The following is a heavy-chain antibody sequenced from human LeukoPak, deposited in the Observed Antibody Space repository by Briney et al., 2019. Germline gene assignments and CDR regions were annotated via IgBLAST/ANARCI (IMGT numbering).Heavy chain of an antibody. CDR2: VKQDGSEK. D-gene: IGHD1-26*01. J-gene: IGHJ5*02. CDR3: ARSGSYSVRWFDP. Sequence: GGSLRLSCAASGFTFSSYWMSWVRQAPGKGLEWVANVKQDGSEKYYVDPVKGRFTISRDNAKNSLYLQMNSLRAEDTAVYYCARSGSYSVRWFDPWGQGTLVTVSS. CDR1: GFTFSSYW. V-gene: IGHV3-7*01.